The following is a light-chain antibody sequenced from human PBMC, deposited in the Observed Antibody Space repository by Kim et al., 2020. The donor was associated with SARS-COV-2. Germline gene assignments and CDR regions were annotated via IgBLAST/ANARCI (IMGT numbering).Light chain of an antibody. CDR2: EDN. CDR1: GRSIASYY. Sequence: TLSCPRSGRSIASYYVQWYQPRPAGAPTTVIYEDNQRPSGVPDRFSGSIDRSSNSASLTISALKTEDEADYYCQSYDSTNWVFGGGTKLTVL. CDR3: QSYDSTNWV. V-gene: IGLV6-57*03. J-gene: IGLJ3*02.